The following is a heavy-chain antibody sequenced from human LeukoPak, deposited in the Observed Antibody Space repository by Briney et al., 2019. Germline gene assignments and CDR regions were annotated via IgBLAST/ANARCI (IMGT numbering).Heavy chain of an antibody. CDR1: GFTFSSYG. D-gene: IGHD3-10*01. V-gene: IGHV3-NL1*01. CDR2: IYSGGAT. J-gene: IGHJ4*02. CDR3: AKGVGVRGIIPQTLDY. Sequence: GGSLRLSCAASGFTFSSYGMHWVRQAPGKGLEWVSVIYSGGATYFADSVKGRFTISRDNSKNTLYLQMNSLRVDDTATYYCAKGVGVRGIIPQTLDYWGQGTLVLVSS.